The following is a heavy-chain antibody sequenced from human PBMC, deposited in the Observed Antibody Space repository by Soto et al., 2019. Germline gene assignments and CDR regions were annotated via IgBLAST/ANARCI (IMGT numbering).Heavy chain of an antibody. J-gene: IGHJ4*02. D-gene: IGHD2-2*01. CDR3: AKVLIVQVVVVPAATLFDY. V-gene: IGHV3-23*01. CDR1: GFTFSSYA. CDR2: ISGSGGST. Sequence: PGGSLRLSCAASGFTFSSYAMSWVCQAPGKGLEWVSAISGSGGSTYYADSVKGRFTISRDNSKNTLYLQMNSLRAEDTAVYYCAKVLIVQVVVVPAATLFDYWGQGTLVTVSS.